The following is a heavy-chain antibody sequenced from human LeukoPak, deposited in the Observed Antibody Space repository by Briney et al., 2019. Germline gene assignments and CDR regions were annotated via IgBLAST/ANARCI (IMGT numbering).Heavy chain of an antibody. CDR3: AREKAVAGTNGYYYYGMDV. J-gene: IGHJ6*02. CDR1: GGSISSYY. CDR2: IYYSGST. V-gene: IGHV4-59*01. D-gene: IGHD6-19*01. Sequence: PSETLSLTCTVSGGSISSYYWSWIRQPPGKGLEWIGYIYYSGSTNYNPSLKSRVTISVDTSKNQFSLKLSSVTAADTAVYYCAREKAVAGTNGYYYYGMDVWGQGTTVTVSS.